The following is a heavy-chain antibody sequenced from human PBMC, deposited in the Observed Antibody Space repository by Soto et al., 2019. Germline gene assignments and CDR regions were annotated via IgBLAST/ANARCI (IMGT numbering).Heavy chain of an antibody. CDR3: ASGADFYYDTSRY. CDR1: GFNFIIHA. V-gene: IGHV3-30*04. J-gene: IGHJ4*02. D-gene: IGHD3-22*01. Sequence: GGSLRLSCAAPGFNFIIHALHWVRQAPGKGLEWVAVLSPNGKNQYYADSVKGRFTISSDTFTSTLFLQMTSLTPEDTAVYYCASGADFYYDTSRYWGRGTLVTVSS. CDR2: LSPNGKNQ.